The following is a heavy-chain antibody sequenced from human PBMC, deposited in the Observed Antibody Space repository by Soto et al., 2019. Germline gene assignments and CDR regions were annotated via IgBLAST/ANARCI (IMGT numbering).Heavy chain of an antibody. Sequence: GESLKISCKGSGYSFTSYWIGWVRQMPGKGLEWMGIIYPGDSDTRYSPSFQGQVTISADKSISTAYLQWSSLKASDTAMYYCARLPYYYGSGHYYFDYWGQGTLVTVSS. CDR2: IYPGDSDT. CDR1: GYSFTSYW. J-gene: IGHJ4*02. CDR3: ARLPYYYGSGHYYFDY. V-gene: IGHV5-51*01. D-gene: IGHD3-10*01.